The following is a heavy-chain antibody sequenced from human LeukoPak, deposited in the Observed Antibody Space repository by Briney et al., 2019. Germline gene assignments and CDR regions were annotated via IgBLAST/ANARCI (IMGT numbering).Heavy chain of an antibody. D-gene: IGHD3/OR15-3a*01. J-gene: IGHJ5*02. CDR3: ARDSGFWTFDP. CDR1: GGSISSGSDY. V-gene: IGHV4-61*02. CDR2: FHSSGSA. Sequence: SETLSLTCTVSGGSISSGSDYWSRIRQSAGKGLEWIGRFHSSGSANYNPSLKSRLTMAVDTSKNQISLKLTSVTAADTAVYYCARDSGFWTFDPWGQGALVTVSS.